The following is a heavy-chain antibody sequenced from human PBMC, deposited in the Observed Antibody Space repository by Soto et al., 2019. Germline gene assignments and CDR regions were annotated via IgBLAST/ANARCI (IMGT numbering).Heavy chain of an antibody. V-gene: IGHV2-5*02. J-gene: IGHJ4*02. CDR3: ARLVVACITYYFGS. CDR1: GFSLSSSGVG. Sequence: QITLKESGPTLVKPTQTLTLTCTFSGFSLSSSGVGVGWIRQPPGKALEWLTFIYWDDDKRYSPSLKSRLTITKDTPKHQVVLTLTNMDPVDTATSYCARLVVACITYYFGSWGQGTLLTVSS. CDR2: IYWDDDK. D-gene: IGHD2-15*01.